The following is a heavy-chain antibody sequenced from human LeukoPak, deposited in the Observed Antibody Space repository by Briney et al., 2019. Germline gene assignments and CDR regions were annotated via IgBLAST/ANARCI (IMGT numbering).Heavy chain of an antibody. CDR1: GFTFSSYA. CDR3: AKGKDSGSFTYYFDY. V-gene: IGHV3-23*01. D-gene: IGHD1-26*01. CDR2: ISGSGGST. J-gene: IGHJ4*02. Sequence: GGSLRLSCAASGFTFSSYAMSWVRQAPGKGLGWVSAISGSGGSTYYADPVKDRFTISRDNSKNTLYLQMNSLRAEDTAVYYCAKGKDSGSFTYYFDYWGQGTLVTVSS.